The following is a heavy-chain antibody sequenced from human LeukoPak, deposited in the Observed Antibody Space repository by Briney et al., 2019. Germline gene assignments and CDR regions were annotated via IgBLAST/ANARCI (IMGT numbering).Heavy chain of an antibody. CDR3: ASLHNFGLDD. V-gene: IGHV4-39*01. Sequence: SETLSLTCTVSGGSISSSSYYWGWIRQPPGKGLEWFGSIYYSGINYYTPYPNNQITIPEDTSKNQFSLKMSSVTAADTAVYYCASLHNFGLDDWGQGTLVTVSS. J-gene: IGHJ4*02. D-gene: IGHD3-3*01. CDR1: GGSISSSSYY. CDR2: IYYSGIN.